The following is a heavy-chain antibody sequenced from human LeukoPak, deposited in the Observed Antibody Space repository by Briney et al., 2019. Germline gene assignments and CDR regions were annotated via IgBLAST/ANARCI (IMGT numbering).Heavy chain of an antibody. D-gene: IGHD3-3*01. CDR1: GFTFSRHG. Sequence: GGSLRLSCAPSGFTFSRHGMHWVRQAPGKGLEWVAIISNDGSRKYYAHSVKGRFTISRDNSKNTLFLQMNSLRVEDTAPYYCAKSVAIYFYYGLDVWGQGTTVTVSS. V-gene: IGHV3-30*18. CDR3: AKSVAIYFYYGLDV. J-gene: IGHJ6*02. CDR2: ISNDGSRK.